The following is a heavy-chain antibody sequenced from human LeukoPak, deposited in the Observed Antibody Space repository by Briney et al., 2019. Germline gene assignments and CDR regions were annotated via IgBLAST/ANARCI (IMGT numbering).Heavy chain of an antibody. J-gene: IGHJ4*02. CDR1: GFTFSTYA. Sequence: GGSPRLSCAASGFTFSTYAMSWVRQAPGKGLEWVSVISGSGGSTNYADSVKGRFTISRDYSKSTLYVQMNSLRVEDTAVYYCAKGHNHDTWNPFDYWGQGTLVTVSS. V-gene: IGHV3-23*01. D-gene: IGHD3-3*01. CDR2: ISGSGGST. CDR3: AKGHNHDTWNPFDY.